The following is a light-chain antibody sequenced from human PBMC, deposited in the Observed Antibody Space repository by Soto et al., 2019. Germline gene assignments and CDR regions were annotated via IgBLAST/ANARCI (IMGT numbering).Light chain of an antibody. CDR1: QTVSRN. CDR2: DIS. CDR3: QQYNNWPS. Sequence: EVVMTPSPATLSVSPGERATLPCRASQTVSRNLAWYQQRPGQAPRLLIYDISNRAAGVPARFSGGGSETEFTLTIRSLQSEDFAVYFCQQYNNWPSFGQGTRLEIK. J-gene: IGKJ5*01. V-gene: IGKV3-15*01.